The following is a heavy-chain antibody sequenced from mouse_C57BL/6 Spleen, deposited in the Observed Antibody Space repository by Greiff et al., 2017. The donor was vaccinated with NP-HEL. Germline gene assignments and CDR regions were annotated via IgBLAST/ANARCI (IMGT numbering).Heavy chain of an antibody. CDR3: ARWIYDGYYGGFAY. CDR1: GYTFTSYW. D-gene: IGHD2-3*01. V-gene: IGHV1-64*01. CDR2: IHPNSGST. J-gene: IGHJ3*01. Sequence: VQLQQPGAELVKPGASVKLSCKASGYTFTSYWMHWVKQRPGQGLEWIGMIHPNSGSTNYNEKFKSKATLTVDKSSSTAYMQLSSLTSEDSAVYYCARWIYDGYYGGFAYWGQGTLVTVSA.